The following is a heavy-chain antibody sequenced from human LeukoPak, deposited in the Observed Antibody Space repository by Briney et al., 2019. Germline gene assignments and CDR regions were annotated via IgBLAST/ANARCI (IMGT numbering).Heavy chain of an antibody. CDR1: GFTFSSYG. Sequence: GGSLRLSCAASGFTFSSYGMSWVRQAPGKGLEWVANIKQDGSQKNYEDSVRGRFTISRDNAKNSLYLQMNSLRAEDTAVYYCARETPDSSGWDWGQGTLVNVSS. CDR3: ARETPDSSGWD. D-gene: IGHD6-19*01. V-gene: IGHV3-7*01. CDR2: IKQDGSQK. J-gene: IGHJ4*02.